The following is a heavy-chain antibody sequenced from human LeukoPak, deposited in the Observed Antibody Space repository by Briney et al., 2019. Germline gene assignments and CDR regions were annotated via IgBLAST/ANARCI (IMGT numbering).Heavy chain of an antibody. V-gene: IGHV3-20*04. D-gene: IGHD2/OR15-2a*01. CDR1: GFTFADYG. J-gene: IGHJ4*02. CDR2: INWNGGST. CDR3: TTSLSTLGSFDY. Sequence: GGSLRLSCAASGFTFADYGMSWVRQAPGKGLEWVSGINWNGGSTGYADSVKGRFTISRDNAKNSLYLQINSLRAEDTAVYYCTTSLSTLGSFDYWGQGTLVTVSS.